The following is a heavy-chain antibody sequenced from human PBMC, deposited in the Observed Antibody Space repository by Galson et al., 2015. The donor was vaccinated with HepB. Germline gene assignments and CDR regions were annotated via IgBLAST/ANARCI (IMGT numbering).Heavy chain of an antibody. J-gene: IGHJ3*02. V-gene: IGHV1-24*01. CDR2: FDPEDGET. CDR1: GYTLTELS. D-gene: IGHD1-26*01. Sequence: SVKVSCKVSGYTLTELSMHWVRQAPGKGLEWMGGFDPEDGETIYAQKFQGRVTMTEDTSTDTAYMELSSLRSEDTAVYYCATGRAGYGRELDIWGQETMVTVSS. CDR3: ATGRAGYGRELDI.